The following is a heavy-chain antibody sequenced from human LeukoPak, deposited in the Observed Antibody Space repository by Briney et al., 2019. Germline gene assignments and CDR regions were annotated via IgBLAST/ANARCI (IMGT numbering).Heavy chain of an antibody. CDR3: ARVGGYGRAGSLLPSSCSSEYFQH. CDR2: INHSGST. D-gene: IGHD6-13*01. J-gene: IGHJ1*01. V-gene: IGHV4-34*01. Sequence: PSETLSLTCAVYGGAFSGYYWSWIRQPPGKGLEWIREINHSGSTNYNPSLKSRVTISVDTSKNQFSLKLSSVTAADTAVYYCARVGGYGRAGSLLPSSCSSEYFQHWGQGTLVTVSS. CDR1: GGAFSGYY.